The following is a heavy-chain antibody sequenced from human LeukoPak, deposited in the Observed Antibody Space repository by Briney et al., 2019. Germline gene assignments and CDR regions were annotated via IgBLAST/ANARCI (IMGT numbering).Heavy chain of an antibody. D-gene: IGHD3-22*01. CDR2: MNPNSGNP. CDR3: ARGYDSSGYGRFDY. CDR1: GYTFTSYD. J-gene: IGHJ4*02. V-gene: IGHV1-8*03. Sequence: ASVKVSCKASGYTFTSYDINWVRQATAQGLEWMGWMNPNSGNPGYAQNFQGRVTITRNTSISTAYMELSSLRSEDMAVYYCARGYDSSGYGRFDYWGQGTLVTVSS.